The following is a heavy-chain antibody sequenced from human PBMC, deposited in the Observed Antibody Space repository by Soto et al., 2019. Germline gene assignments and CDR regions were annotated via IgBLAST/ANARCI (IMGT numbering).Heavy chain of an antibody. Sequence: VSVKVSCKASGYTFNTYDINWVRQATGQGLEWMGWMNPESGSTGFAQSFQGRITLTGNTSINTVYMEVSSLTNEDTAVYFCARSGATGYYSTHYYGMDVWGPGTTVTVS. CDR1: GYTFNTYD. D-gene: IGHD3-9*01. V-gene: IGHV1-8*01. J-gene: IGHJ6*02. CDR3: ARSGATGYYSTHYYGMDV. CDR2: MNPESGST.